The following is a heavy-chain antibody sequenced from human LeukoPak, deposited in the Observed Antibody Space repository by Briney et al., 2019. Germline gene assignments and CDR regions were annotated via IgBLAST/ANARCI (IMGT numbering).Heavy chain of an antibody. CDR2: IYYSGST. D-gene: IGHD3-22*01. Sequence: SETLSLTCTVSGGSISSYYWSWIRQPPGKGLEWIGYIYYSGSTNYNPSLKSRVTISVDTSKNQFSLKLSPVTAADTAVYYCARRGGYYDSSGYYNWFDPWGQGTLVTVSS. V-gene: IGHV4-59*08. CDR1: GGSISSYY. J-gene: IGHJ5*02. CDR3: ARRGGYYDSSGYYNWFDP.